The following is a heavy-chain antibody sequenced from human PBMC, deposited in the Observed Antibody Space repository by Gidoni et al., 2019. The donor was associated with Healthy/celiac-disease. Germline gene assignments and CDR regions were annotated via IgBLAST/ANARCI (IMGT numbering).Heavy chain of an antibody. V-gene: IGHV5-51*01. CDR1: GYSFTSYW. CDR3: ATITMVRGVIDWFDP. J-gene: IGHJ5*02. CDR2: IYPGDSDT. D-gene: IGHD3-10*01. Sequence: EVQLVQSGAEVKKPGESLQISCKGSGYSFTSYWIGWVRQMPGKGLEWMGIIYPGDSDTRYSPSFQGQVTISADKSISTAYLQWSSLKASDTAMYYCATITMVRGVIDWFDPWGQGTLVTVSS.